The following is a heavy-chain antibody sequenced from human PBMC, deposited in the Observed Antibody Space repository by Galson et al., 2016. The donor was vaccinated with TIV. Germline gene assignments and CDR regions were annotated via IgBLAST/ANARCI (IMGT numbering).Heavy chain of an antibody. D-gene: IGHD5-24*01. CDR1: GDSVSSNSAA. Sequence: CAISGDSVSSNSAAWNWIRQSPSRGLEWLGRTYCRSRCYYDYAVSVKSRITIESDTSKYHFSLQLNSVTSEDTAVYYCARAAGRNGATCHATCESFDFWGQGTKVTVSS. CDR2: TYCRSRCYY. CDR3: ARAAGRNGATCHATCESFDF. V-gene: IGHV6-1*01. J-gene: IGHJ3*01.